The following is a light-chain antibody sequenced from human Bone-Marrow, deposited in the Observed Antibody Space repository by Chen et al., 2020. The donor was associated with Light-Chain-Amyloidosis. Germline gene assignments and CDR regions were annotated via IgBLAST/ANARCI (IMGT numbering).Light chain of an antibody. Sequence: SYVLTQPSSVSVAPGQTATIACGGNNIGSTSVHWYQQTPGQAPLLVAYDDSDRPSGIPERLSGYNAGNTVTLTISRVEAGDEADYYCQVWDRSSDRPVFGGGTKLTVL. J-gene: IGLJ3*02. CDR3: QVWDRSSDRPV. V-gene: IGLV3-21*02. CDR2: DDS. CDR1: NIGSTS.